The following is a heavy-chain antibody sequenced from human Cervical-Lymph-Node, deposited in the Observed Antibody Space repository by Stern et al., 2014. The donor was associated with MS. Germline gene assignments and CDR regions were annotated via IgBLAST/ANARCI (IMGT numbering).Heavy chain of an antibody. Sequence: QVTLKESGPTLVKPTQTLTLTCTFSGISLSTYGVGVGWIRQPPGKALEWLALIFWNDDKRYSPSLKSRLTITKDTSKNQVVLTMTNMDPVDTATYYCAHSDNQWLVIGTFDLWGQGTMVTVSS. CDR2: IFWNDDK. D-gene: IGHD6-19*01. J-gene: IGHJ3*01. CDR1: GISLSTYGVG. CDR3: AHSDNQWLVIGTFDL. V-gene: IGHV2-5*01.